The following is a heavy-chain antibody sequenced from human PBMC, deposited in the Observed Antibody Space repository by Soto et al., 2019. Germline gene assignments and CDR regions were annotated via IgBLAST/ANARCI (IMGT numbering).Heavy chain of an antibody. CDR1: GGSISSYY. Sequence: SETLSLTCTVSGGSISSYYWSWIRQPPGKGLEWIGYIYYSGSTNYNPSLKSRVTISVDTSKNQFSLKLSSVTAADTAVYYCARLGKYCTNGVCYTGGRYYFDYWGQGTLVTVSS. J-gene: IGHJ4*02. CDR2: IYYSGST. CDR3: ARLGKYCTNGVCYTGGRYYFDY. V-gene: IGHV4-59*01. D-gene: IGHD2-8*01.